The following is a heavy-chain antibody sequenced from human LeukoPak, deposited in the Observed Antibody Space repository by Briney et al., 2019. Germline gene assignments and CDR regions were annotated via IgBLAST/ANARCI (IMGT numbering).Heavy chain of an antibody. CDR1: GFTVSSTY. J-gene: IGHJ4*02. V-gene: IGHV3-53*01. Sequence: PGGSLRLSCAASGFTVSSTYMSWVRQAPGKGLEWVSLIYSDGSTFYADSVKGRFTISRDNSKNTLYLQMSSPRAEDTAVYCCARDSSSFPNYFDYWGQGTLVTVSS. D-gene: IGHD3-3*02. CDR3: ARDSSSFPNYFDY. CDR2: IYSDGST.